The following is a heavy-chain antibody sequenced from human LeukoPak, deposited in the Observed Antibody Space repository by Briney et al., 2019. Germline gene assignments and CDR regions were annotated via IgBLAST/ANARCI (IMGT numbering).Heavy chain of an antibody. J-gene: IGHJ4*02. Sequence: PGGSLRLSCAASGFTFRSYWMHWVRQTPWKGLEWVANIKQDGSEKYYVDSVKGRFTISRDNSKNTLYLQMNSLRAEDTAVYYCARVPEYSSSSGDFDYWGQGTLVTVSS. V-gene: IGHV3-7*01. CDR3: ARVPEYSSSSGDFDY. CDR2: IKQDGSEK. D-gene: IGHD6-6*01. CDR1: GFTFRSYW.